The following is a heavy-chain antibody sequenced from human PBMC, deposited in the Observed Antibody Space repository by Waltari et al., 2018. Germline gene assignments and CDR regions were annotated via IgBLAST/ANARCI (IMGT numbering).Heavy chain of an antibody. V-gene: IGHV4-39*01. CDR1: GGSITSTRHY. CDR2: LSYSGTT. CDR3: AAYIGASVGTAAFDV. D-gene: IGHD5-12*01. J-gene: IGHJ3*01. Sequence: QLQLQESGPGLVKPSETLSLTCSVSGGSITSTRHYWGWIRQPPGQGLEWIGTLSYSGTTYISPSLKSRVTLSRDTSRNQLSLKLGSVTATDTAVYYCAAYIGASVGTAAFDVWGQGTMVNVSS.